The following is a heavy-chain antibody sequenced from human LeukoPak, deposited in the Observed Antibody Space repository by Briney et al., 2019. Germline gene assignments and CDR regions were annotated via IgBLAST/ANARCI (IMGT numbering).Heavy chain of an antibody. CDR1: GFTFSTYA. J-gene: IGHJ4*02. Sequence: PGGSLRLSWAASGFTFSTYAMSWVRQAPGKGLEWVSAISGSGGSTYYADSVKGRFTISRDNSKNTLYLQMNSLRAEDTAVYYCAKVQVTMVRGVNDYWGQGTLVTVSS. CDR3: AKVQVTMVRGVNDY. V-gene: IGHV3-23*01. D-gene: IGHD3-10*01. CDR2: ISGSGGST.